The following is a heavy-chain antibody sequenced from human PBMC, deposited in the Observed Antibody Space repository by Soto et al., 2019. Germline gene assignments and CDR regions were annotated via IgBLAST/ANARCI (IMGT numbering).Heavy chain of an antibody. CDR2: LDPNTGRT. V-gene: IGHV1-2*02. D-gene: IGHD2-21*01. J-gene: IGHJ5*02. CDR1: GYSFSAYY. CDR3: GRDGVEILLTVLGHGLDP. Sequence: QVHLVQSGAEVKSPGASVKVSCKAAGYSFSAYYLHWVRHAPGQGLEWMGWLDPNTGRTNYAQKFKGRVTMTSDTSISTAYMELGRLTSGDSAVYYCGRDGVEILLTVLGHGLDPWGEGTLVSVSS.